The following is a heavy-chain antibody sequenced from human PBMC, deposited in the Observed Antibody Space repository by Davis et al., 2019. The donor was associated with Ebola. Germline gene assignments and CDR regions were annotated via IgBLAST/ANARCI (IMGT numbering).Heavy chain of an antibody. CDR1: GYSISSGYY. Sequence: SETLSLTCTVSGYSISSGYYWGWIRQPPGKGLEWIGSIYHSGSTYYNPSLKSRVTISVDTSKNQFSLKLSSVTAADTAVYYCARRPTQKYWFDPWGQGTLVTVSS. CDR3: ARRPTQKYWFDP. CDR2: IYHSGST. J-gene: IGHJ5*02. V-gene: IGHV4-38-2*02.